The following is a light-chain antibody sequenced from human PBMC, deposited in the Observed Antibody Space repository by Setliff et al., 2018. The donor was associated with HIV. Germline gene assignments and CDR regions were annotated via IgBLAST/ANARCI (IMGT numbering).Light chain of an antibody. J-gene: IGLJ1*01. Sequence: QSVLTQPPSVSGAPGQRVVISCTGSSSNIGAGYDVHWYQQRPGTAPKLPIYRYNNRPTGVPDRFSGSKSGTSVSLAITGLQAEDEAEYYCQSYDSSLSVSVFGSGTKVTVL. CDR3: QSYDSSLSVSV. CDR2: RYN. CDR1: SSNIGAGYD. V-gene: IGLV1-40*01.